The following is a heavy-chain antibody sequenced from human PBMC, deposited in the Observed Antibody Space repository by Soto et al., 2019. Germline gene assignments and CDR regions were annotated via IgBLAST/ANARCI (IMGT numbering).Heavy chain of an antibody. CDR2: IIPIFDTP. J-gene: IGHJ6*02. V-gene: IGHV1-69*01. Sequence: QVQLVQSGAEVKKPGSSVKVSCKASGGSFSSYAISWVRQAPGQGLEWMGGIIPIFDTPNYAQKFQGRVTITADESTCTAYMELSSLRSEDTAVYYCAPCTIRSGFYYGMDVWGQGTTVTVSS. CDR1: GGSFSSYA. D-gene: IGHD3-10*01. CDR3: APCTIRSGFYYGMDV.